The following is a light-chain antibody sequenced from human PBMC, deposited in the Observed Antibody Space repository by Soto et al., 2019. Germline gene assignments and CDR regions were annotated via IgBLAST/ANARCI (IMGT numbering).Light chain of an antibody. CDR3: QQRSNWPIT. CDR2: DAS. CDR1: RSVSNY. V-gene: IGKV3-11*01. J-gene: IGKJ5*01. Sequence: EIVLTQSPATLSLSPGESATLSCRASRSVSNYLAWYQQKPGQAPRLLIYDASSSPTDIPARFSGSGSGTDFTLTSSILDDEDVALYYCQQRSNWPITFGQGTRLEIK.